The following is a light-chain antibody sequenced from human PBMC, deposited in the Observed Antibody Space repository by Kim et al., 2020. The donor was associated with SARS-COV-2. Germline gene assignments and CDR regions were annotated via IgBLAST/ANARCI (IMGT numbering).Light chain of an antibody. J-gene: IGLJ3*02. CDR1: KLSDKY. CDR2: QDN. CDR3: QAWDSSLGGV. Sequence: SYELTQPPSVSVSPGQTASITCSGDKLSDKYVCWYQQRPGQSPVLVIFQDNKRPSGIPERFSGSNSGNTATLTISGTQAVDEAEYYCQAWDSSLGGVFGG. V-gene: IGLV3-1*01.